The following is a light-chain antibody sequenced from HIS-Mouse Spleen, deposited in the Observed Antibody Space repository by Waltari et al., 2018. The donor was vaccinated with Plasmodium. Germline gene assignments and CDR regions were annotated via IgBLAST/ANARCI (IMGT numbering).Light chain of an antibody. CDR1: QRGSSN. J-gene: IGKJ3*01. Sequence: EIVMTQSPATLSVSPGERATLSCRASQRGSSNLAWYQQKPGQAPRLLIYGASTSATGIPARFSGSGSGTEFTLTISSLQSEDFAVYYCQQYNNWSFTFGPGTKVDIK. CDR2: GAS. CDR3: QQYNNWSFT. V-gene: IGKV3-15*01.